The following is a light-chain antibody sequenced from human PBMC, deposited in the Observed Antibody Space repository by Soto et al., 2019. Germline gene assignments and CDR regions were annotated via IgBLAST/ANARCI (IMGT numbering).Light chain of an antibody. CDR1: SNDVGGYND. J-gene: IGLJ1*01. CDR3: SLYTTSSTYV. V-gene: IGLV2-14*01. CDR2: EVS. Sequence: QSVLTQPASVSGSPGQSITISCTGTSNDVGGYNDVSWYQQHLGKAPKLMIYEVSNRPSGISNRFSGSKSGNAASLTISGLQAEDEADYYCSLYTTSSTYVFGTGTKLTVL.